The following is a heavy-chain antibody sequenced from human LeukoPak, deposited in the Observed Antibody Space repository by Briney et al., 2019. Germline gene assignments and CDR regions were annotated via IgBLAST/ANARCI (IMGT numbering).Heavy chain of an antibody. Sequence: GGSLRLSCSASGFTFNRFYLHWVRQAPGKGLEFVSHISSNGATTYYADSVKGRFTISRDNSKNTLYLQMNSLRAEDTAVYYCAKDLRYSSGWTLFDYWGQGTLVTVSS. CDR2: ISSNGATT. D-gene: IGHD6-19*01. J-gene: IGHJ4*02. V-gene: IGHV3-64*04. CDR1: GFTFNRFY. CDR3: AKDLRYSSGWTLFDY.